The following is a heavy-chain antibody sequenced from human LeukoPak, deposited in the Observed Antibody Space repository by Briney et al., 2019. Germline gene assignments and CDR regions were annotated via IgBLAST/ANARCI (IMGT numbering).Heavy chain of an antibody. CDR1: GFTFSHSW. Sequence: GGSLRLSCAASGFTFSHSWIHWVRQAPGKGLMWVSGINGDGSTSGYADSVKGRFTVSRDNAKNAASLQMNSLRAEDTALYYCTRDLGYWGQGTLVTVSS. CDR2: INGDGSTS. CDR3: TRDLGY. J-gene: IGHJ4*02. V-gene: IGHV3-74*01.